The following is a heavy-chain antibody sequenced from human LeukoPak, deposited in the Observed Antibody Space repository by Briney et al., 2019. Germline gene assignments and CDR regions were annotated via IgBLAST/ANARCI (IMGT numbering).Heavy chain of an antibody. V-gene: IGHV4-59*08. CDR1: GGSISSYY. J-gene: IGHJ5*02. Sequence: KPSETLSRTCTVSGGSISSYYWSWIRQPPGKGLEWIGYISYSGGTNYNPSLKSRVTISVDTSKNQFSLKLTSVTAADTAVYYCARHSICFDPWGQGTLVTVSS. CDR3: ARHSICFDP. CDR2: ISYSGGT.